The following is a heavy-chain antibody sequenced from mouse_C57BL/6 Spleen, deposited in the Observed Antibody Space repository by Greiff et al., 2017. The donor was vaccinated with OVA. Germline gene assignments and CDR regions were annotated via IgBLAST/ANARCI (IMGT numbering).Heavy chain of an antibody. J-gene: IGHJ2*01. CDR1: GYSFTDYN. Sequence: EVQLQQSGAELVKPGASVKLSCKASGYSFTDYNMNWVKQSNGKSLEWIGVINPNYGPTSYNPKFKGKATLTVDQSSSTAYMQLNRLTSEDSEVYYCARDDYDGLDYWGQGTTLTVSS. V-gene: IGHV1-39*01. CDR2: INPNYGPT. CDR3: ARDDYDGLDY. D-gene: IGHD2-4*01.